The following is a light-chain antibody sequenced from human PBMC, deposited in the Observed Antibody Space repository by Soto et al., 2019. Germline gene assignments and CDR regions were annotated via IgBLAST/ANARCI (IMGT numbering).Light chain of an antibody. CDR3: QPGQATPYT. J-gene: IGKJ2*01. Sequence: DIQMSQSPSSLSASVGDRITITCRASQSLGDYLNWYQQKPGMAPKLLIYRTSTVQSRIPSRFSGSGSVPQDTLPIIGLRPEDFATYFCQPGQATPYTFDQSTILDIK. CDR1: QSLGDY. V-gene: IGKV1-39*01. CDR2: RTS.